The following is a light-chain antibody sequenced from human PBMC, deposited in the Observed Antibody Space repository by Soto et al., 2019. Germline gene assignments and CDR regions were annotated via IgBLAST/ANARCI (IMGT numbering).Light chain of an antibody. J-gene: IGLJ1*01. CDR2: DVS. Sequence: QSALTQPRSVSGSPGQSVTISCTGTSSDVVRYDYVSWYQQHPGKAPKLIIYDVSERPSGVPDRFSGSKFGNTASLTISGLQAEDEADYSCCSFAGSYTYVFGTGTKLTVL. CDR3: CSFAGSYTYV. CDR1: SSDVVRYDY. V-gene: IGLV2-11*01.